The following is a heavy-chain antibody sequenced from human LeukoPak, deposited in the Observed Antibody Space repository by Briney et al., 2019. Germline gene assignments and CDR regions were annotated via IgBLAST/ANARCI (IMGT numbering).Heavy chain of an antibody. CDR1: GFTFDDYA. Sequence: GGSLRLSCAASGFTFDDYAMHWVRHVPGKGLEWVSGISWNSGSIGYADSVKGRFTISRDNAKSSLYLQMNSLRAEDTALYYCAKDIVNYYDSSGYYYEGNYFDYWGQGTLVTVSS. D-gene: IGHD3-22*01. J-gene: IGHJ4*02. V-gene: IGHV3-9*01. CDR3: AKDIVNYYDSSGYYYEGNYFDY. CDR2: ISWNSGSI.